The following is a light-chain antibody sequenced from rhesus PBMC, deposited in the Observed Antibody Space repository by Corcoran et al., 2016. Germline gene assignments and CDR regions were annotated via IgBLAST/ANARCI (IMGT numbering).Light chain of an antibody. CDR1: QSVSSY. V-gene: IGKV3S9*01. Sequence: EIVMTQSPATLSLSPGERATLSCRASQSVSSYVAWYQQKPESAPRLLIYGASSRATGIPDRFSGSGSGTDFTLTGSSLKPEDFAVYYYQQYSNWPLTFGEGTKVEIK. CDR2: GAS. CDR3: QQYSNWPLT. J-gene: IGKJ4*01.